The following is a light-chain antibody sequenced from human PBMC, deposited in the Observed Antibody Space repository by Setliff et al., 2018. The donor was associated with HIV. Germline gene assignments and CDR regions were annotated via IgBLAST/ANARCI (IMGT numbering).Light chain of an antibody. J-gene: IGLJ1*01. V-gene: IGLV2-18*02. CDR1: TSDVGIYNR. CDR2: EVS. CDR3: SSYTSSSAYV. Sequence: SALAQPPSVSGSPGQSVTISCTGTTSDVGIYNRVSWYQQPPGTDPKLMIYEVSNRPSGVPDRFSGSKSGNTASLTISGLQAEDEADYYCSSYTSSSAYVFGTGTKVPS.